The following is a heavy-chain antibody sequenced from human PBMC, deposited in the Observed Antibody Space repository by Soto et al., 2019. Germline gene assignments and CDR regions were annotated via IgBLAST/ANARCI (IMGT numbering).Heavy chain of an antibody. V-gene: IGHV1-69*13. CDR1: GGHFSSYA. CDR2: MIPIFGTA. D-gene: IGHD2-2*01. J-gene: IGHJ6*01. Sequence: SVKVSCKASGGHFSSYAISWVRQARGKGVEWMGGMIPIFGTANYAQKLQGRVTNTADDYTSTAYMELSSLRSEDTDVYYCARVRHLPKSYRRPYYGRDVWGQGTTVTVS. CDR3: ARVRHLPKSYRRPYYGRDV.